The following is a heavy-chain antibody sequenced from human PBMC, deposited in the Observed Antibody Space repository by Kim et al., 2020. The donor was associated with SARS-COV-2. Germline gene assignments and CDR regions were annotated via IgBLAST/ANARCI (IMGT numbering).Heavy chain of an antibody. Sequence: GGSLRLSCAASGFTFRSYGMNWVRQAPGKGLEWVSFTSGGGFTTYYADSVKGRFTISRDNSKNTVYLQMNSLRAEDTAVYYCAKGNGNYFFDSWGQGTLVTVSS. CDR3: AKGNGNYFFDS. V-gene: IGHV3-23*01. CDR1: GFTFRSYG. D-gene: IGHD1-7*01. CDR2: TSGGGFTT. J-gene: IGHJ4*02.